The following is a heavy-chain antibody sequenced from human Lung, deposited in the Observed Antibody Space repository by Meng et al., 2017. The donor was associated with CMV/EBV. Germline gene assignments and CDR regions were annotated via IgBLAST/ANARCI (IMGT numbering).Heavy chain of an antibody. J-gene: IGHJ4*02. V-gene: IGHV3-53*01. CDR3: GRDWRNAGRSRGVSD. CDR2: IYSGDST. Sequence: GESLKISCAVSGLTARNNFMTWVRQAPGKGLEWVSVIYSGDSTYYADSVKGRFTISRDNSQNILFLQMNNLRGEDTAIYFCGRDWRNAGRSRGVSDWGQGTXVTVSS. D-gene: IGHD2-8*01. CDR1: GLTARNNF.